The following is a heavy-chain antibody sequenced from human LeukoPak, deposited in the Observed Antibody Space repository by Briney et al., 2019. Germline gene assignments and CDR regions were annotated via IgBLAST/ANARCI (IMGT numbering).Heavy chain of an antibody. V-gene: IGHV4-59*01. CDR3: AREGGDIAVAGRRGYYFDY. D-gene: IGHD6-19*01. J-gene: IGHJ4*02. Sequence: SETLSLTCTVSGGSISSYYWSWIRQPPGKGLEWIGYIYYSGSTNYNPSLKSRVTISVDTSKNQFSLKLSSGTAADQAVYYCAREGGDIAVAGRRGYYFDYWGQGTLVTVSS. CDR1: GGSISSYY. CDR2: IYYSGST.